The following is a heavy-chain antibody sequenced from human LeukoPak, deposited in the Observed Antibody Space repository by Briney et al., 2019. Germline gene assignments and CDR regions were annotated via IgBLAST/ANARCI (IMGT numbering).Heavy chain of an antibody. Sequence: PSETLSLTCTVSGGSISRSTNYCGWIRQPPGKGLEWIGSINYSGSTYYNPSLKSRVTISVDTSKNQFSLNLKSVTAADTAVYYCALDSSGWSDDSFDIWGHGTMVTVSS. D-gene: IGHD6-13*01. J-gene: IGHJ3*02. CDR2: INYSGST. V-gene: IGHV4-39*07. CDR3: ALDSSGWSDDSFDI. CDR1: GGSISRSTNY.